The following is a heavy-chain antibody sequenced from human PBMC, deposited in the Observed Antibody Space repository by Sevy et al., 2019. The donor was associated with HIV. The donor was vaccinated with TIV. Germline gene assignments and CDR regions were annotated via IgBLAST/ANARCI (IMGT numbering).Heavy chain of an antibody. J-gene: IGHJ3*02. Sequence: SETLSLTCAVYGGSFSGYYWSWIRQPPGKGLEWIGEINHSGGTNYNPSLKSRVTISVDQSKNQFALKLNSVTAADTAVYYCARHCTGSSCSHAFDIWGQGTMVTVS. CDR3: ARHCTGSSCSHAFDI. CDR1: GGSFSGYY. CDR2: INHSGGT. V-gene: IGHV4-34*01. D-gene: IGHD2-15*01.